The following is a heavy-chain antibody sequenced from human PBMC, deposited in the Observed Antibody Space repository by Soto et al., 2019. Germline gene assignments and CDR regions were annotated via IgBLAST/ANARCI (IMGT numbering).Heavy chain of an antibody. Sequence: SETLSLTCTVSGGSINSYYWSWVRQPPGKGLEWIGYIYYSGSTNYNPSLKSRVTISVDTSKNQFSLKLSSVTAADTAVYYCARGRISLDFRGQGTLVTVSS. CDR3: ARGRISLDF. J-gene: IGHJ4*02. V-gene: IGHV4-59*01. CDR1: GGSINSYY. CDR2: IYYSGST.